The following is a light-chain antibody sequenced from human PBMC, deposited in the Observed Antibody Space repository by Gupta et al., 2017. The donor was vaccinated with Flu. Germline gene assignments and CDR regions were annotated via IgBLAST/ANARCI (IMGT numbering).Light chain of an antibody. CDR2: GAS. CDR3: QQDYNLPPT. J-gene: IGKJ4*01. V-gene: IGKV3D-7*01. CDR1: QSVSSSY. Sequence: EIVMTQSPATLSLSPGERATLSCRASQSVSSSYLSWYQQKPGQAPRLLIYGASTRATGITARFSGSGSGTDFTLTISSLQPEDFAVYYCQQDYNLPPTFGGGTKVEIK.